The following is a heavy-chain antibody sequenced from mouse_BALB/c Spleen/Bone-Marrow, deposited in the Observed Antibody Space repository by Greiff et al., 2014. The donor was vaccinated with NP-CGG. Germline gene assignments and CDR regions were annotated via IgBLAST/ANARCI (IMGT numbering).Heavy chain of an antibody. CDR2: ISNLAYSI. CDR1: GFTFSDYG. V-gene: IGHV5-15*02. CDR3: ARETTRGAMDY. D-gene: IGHD2-1*01. Sequence: DVMLVESGGALVQPGGSRKLSCAASGFTFSDYGMAWVRQAPGKGPEWVAFISNLAYSIYYTDTVTGRFTISRENAKNTLYLEMSSLRSDDTAMYYCARETTRGAMDYWGQGTSVTVSS. J-gene: IGHJ4*01.